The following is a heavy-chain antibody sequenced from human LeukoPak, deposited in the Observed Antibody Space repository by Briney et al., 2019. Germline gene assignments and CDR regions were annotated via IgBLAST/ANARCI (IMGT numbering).Heavy chain of an antibody. V-gene: IGHV4-4*09. D-gene: IGHD3-22*01. J-gene: IGHJ4*02. CDR3: ARGQRDYYDSSGYSPVDY. Sequence: SETLSLTCTVSGGSISSYYWSWIRQPPGKGLEWIGYIYTGGSTNYNPSLKSRVTISVDTSKNQFSLKLSSVTAADTAEYYCARGQRDYYDSSGYSPVDYWGQGTLDTVSS. CDR2: IYTGGST. CDR1: GGSISSYY.